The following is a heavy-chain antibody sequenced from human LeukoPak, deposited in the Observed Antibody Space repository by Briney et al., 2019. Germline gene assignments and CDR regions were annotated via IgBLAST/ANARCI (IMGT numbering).Heavy chain of an antibody. CDR1: GFTFSSYS. D-gene: IGHD3-3*01. Sequence: PGGSLRLSCAASGFTFSSYSMNWVRQAPGKGLEWVSSISSSSSYIYYADSVKGRFTISRDNAKNSLYLQMNSLRAEDTAVYYCARATAIFGVVIPSFDYWGQGTLVTVSS. V-gene: IGHV3-21*01. CDR2: ISSSSSYI. CDR3: ARATAIFGVVIPSFDY. J-gene: IGHJ4*02.